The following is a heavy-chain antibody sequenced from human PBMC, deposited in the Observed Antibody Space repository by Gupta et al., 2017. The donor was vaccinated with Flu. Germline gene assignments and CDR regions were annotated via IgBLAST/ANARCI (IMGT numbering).Heavy chain of an antibody. V-gene: IGHV3-74*01. CDR3: ARDDFSYFDS. CDR2: INNDGSST. J-gene: IGHJ4*02. Sequence: EVQLVESGGGLVQPGGSLRLSCAASGFTFSRYWMHWVRQAPGKGLVWVSRINNDGSSTIYVDSVRGRFTISRDNAKNTLYLQMNSLRAEDTAVYYCARDDFSYFDSWGQGALVAVSS. CDR1: GFTFSRYW. D-gene: IGHD2-21*02.